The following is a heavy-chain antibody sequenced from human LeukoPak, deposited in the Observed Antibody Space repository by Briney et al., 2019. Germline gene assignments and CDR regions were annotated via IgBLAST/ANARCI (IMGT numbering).Heavy chain of an antibody. CDR1: GGSFSGYY. CDR2: INHSGST. Sequence: PSETLSLTCAVYGGSFSGYYWSWIRQPPGKGLEWIGEINHSGSTNYNPSLKSRVTISVDTSKNQFSLKLSPVTAADTAVYYCARDAIVDTAMVRIRYFDYWGQGTLVTVSS. D-gene: IGHD5-18*01. V-gene: IGHV4-34*01. CDR3: ARDAIVDTAMVRIRYFDY. J-gene: IGHJ4*02.